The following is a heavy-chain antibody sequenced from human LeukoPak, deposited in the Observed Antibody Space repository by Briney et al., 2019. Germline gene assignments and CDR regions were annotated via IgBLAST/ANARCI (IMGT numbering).Heavy chain of an antibody. CDR1: GSTFTSYG. CDR3: ARPSGSYSLFDY. V-gene: IGHV1-18*01. Sequence: ASVKVSCKASGSTFTSYGISWVRQAPGQGLEWMGWISAYNGNTNYAQKLQGRVTMTTDTSTSTANMELRSLRSDDTAVYYCARPSGSYSLFDYWGQGTLVTVSS. CDR2: ISAYNGNT. D-gene: IGHD1-26*01. J-gene: IGHJ4*02.